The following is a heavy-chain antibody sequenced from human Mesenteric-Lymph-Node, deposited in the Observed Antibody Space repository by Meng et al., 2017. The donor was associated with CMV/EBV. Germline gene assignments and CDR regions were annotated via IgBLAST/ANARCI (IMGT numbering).Heavy chain of an antibody. CDR1: GYTFSSYD. D-gene: IGHD7-27*01. CDR2: INPSSAYT. Sequence: ASVKVSCKASGYTFSSYDINWVRQTTGQGLEWMGWINPSSAYTGYAQKFQGRVMMTRDTSITTVSMELSRLTSDDTAVYYCAREATGESGGAFDVWGQGTLVTVSS. V-gene: IGHV1-8*02. J-gene: IGHJ3*01. CDR3: AREATGESGGAFDV.